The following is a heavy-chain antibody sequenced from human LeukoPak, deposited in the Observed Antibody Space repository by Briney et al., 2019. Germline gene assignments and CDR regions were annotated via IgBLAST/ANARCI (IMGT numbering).Heavy chain of an antibody. J-gene: IGHJ4*02. CDR1: GGSISSYY. CDR3: ARDAYFYDGSGYYDDY. D-gene: IGHD3-22*01. CDR2: IYTSGST. Sequence: SETLSLTCTVSGGSISSYYWSWIRQPAGKGLGWIGRIYTSGSTTYNRSLKSRVTMSVDTSKNQFSLKLSSVTAADTAVYYCARDAYFYDGSGYYDDYWGQGTLVTVSS. V-gene: IGHV4-4*07.